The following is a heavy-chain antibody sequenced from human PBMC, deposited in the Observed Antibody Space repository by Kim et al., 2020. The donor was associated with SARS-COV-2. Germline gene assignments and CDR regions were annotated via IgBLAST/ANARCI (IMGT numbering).Heavy chain of an antibody. CDR1: GGSISSSSYY. Sequence: SETLSLTCTVSGGSISSSSYYWGWIRQPPGKGLEWIGSIYYSGSTYYNPSLKSRVTISVDTSKNQFSLKLSSVTAADTAVYYCASRITMIVVVTSGPFDIWGQGTMVTVSS. CDR2: IYYSGST. J-gene: IGHJ3*02. V-gene: IGHV4-39*01. D-gene: IGHD3-22*01. CDR3: ASRITMIVVVTSGPFDI.